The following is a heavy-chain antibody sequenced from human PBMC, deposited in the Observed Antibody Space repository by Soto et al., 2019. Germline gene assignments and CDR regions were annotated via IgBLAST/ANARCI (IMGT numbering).Heavy chain of an antibody. CDR1: GGTFSSYA. V-gene: IGHV1-69*01. CDR2: IIPISGTA. CDR3: ARAEGEYCSSTRCHGVCY. J-gene: IGHJ4*02. D-gene: IGHD2-2*01. Sequence: QVQRVQSGAEVKKPGSSVKVSCKASGGTFSSYAISWVRQAPGQGLEWMVGIIPISGTANYAQKFQVRVTIRADESTSTAYMGLISLRSEETAVYYCARAEGEYCSSTRCHGVCYWGQGNLVTVSS.